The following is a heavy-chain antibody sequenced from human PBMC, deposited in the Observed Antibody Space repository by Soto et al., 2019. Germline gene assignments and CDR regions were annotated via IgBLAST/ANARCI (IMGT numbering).Heavy chain of an antibody. CDR3: AKRQGIGAAAKNFDF. CDR1: GFIFSNHA. Sequence: PGGSLTLSCAASGFIFSNHARSWVRQVPGKGLEWVSGISAGGNLIYYADSVRGRFTMSRDNSKNMLYLQMNSLRAEDTAVYFCAKRQGIGAAAKNFDFWGQGARVTVSS. V-gene: IGHV3-23*01. CDR2: ISAGGNLI. J-gene: IGHJ4*02. D-gene: IGHD6-13*01.